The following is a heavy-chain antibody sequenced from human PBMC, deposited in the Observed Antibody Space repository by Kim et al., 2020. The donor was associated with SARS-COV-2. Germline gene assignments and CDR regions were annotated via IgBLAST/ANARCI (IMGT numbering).Heavy chain of an antibody. CDR2: IYSGGST. CDR3: ARGLRELLLQDY. J-gene: IGHJ4*02. V-gene: IGHV3-66*01. Sequence: GGSLRLSCAASGFTVGSNYMSWVRQAPGKGLEWVSVIYSGGSTYYADSVKGRFTISRDNSKNTLYLQMNSLRAEDTAVYYCARGLRELLLQDYWGQGTLVTVSS. D-gene: IGHD1-26*01. CDR1: GFTVGSNY.